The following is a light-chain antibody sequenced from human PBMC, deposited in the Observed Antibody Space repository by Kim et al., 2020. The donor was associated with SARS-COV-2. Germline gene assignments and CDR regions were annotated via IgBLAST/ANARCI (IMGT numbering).Light chain of an antibody. Sequence: VSPGERATPSCRASQSVSSNLAWFQQKPGQAPRLLIYGASTRATDIPARFSGSGSGTAFTLTINSLQSEDFAVYYCQHYNNWPPFFGQGTKVEIK. CDR3: QHYNNWPPF. V-gene: IGKV3-15*01. CDR1: QSVSSN. CDR2: GAS. J-gene: IGKJ1*01.